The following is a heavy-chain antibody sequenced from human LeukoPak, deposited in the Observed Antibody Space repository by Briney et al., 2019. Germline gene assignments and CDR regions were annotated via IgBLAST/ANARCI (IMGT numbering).Heavy chain of an antibody. CDR1: GFTFSSYE. Sequence: GGSLRLSCAASGFTFSSYEMNWVRQAPGKGLEWVSYISSSGSTIYYADSVKGRFTISRDNAKNSLYLQMNSLRAEDTAVYYCARSGIAAAGIYYGMDVWGQGTLVTVSS. D-gene: IGHD6-13*01. J-gene: IGHJ6*02. CDR3: ARSGIAAAGIYYGMDV. V-gene: IGHV3-48*03. CDR2: ISSSGSTI.